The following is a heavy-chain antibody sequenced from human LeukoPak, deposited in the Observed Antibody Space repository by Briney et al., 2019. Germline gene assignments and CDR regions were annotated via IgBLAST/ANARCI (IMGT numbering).Heavy chain of an antibody. V-gene: IGHV4-39*01. CDR3: ARRHTTLSDYYDSSGPSKAFDI. D-gene: IGHD3-22*01. CDR2: IYYSGST. CDR1: GGSISSSSYY. Sequence: SETLSLTCTVSGGSISSSSYYWGWIRQPPGKGLEWIGSIYYSGSTYYNPSLKSRVTISVDTSKNQFSLKLSSVTAADTAVYYCARRHTTLSDYYDSSGPSKAFDIWGQGTMVTVSS. J-gene: IGHJ3*02.